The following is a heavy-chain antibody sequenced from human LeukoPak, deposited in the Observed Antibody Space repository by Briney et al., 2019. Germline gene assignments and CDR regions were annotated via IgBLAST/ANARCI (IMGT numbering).Heavy chain of an antibody. D-gene: IGHD4-23*01. J-gene: IGHJ4*02. CDR1: GFTFSSYW. CDR3: TRTVNSASDF. V-gene: IGHV3-7*03. CDR2: INQNGGVK. Sequence: GGSLRLSCAASGFTFSSYWMSWVRQAPGKGLEWVATINQNGGVKYYVDSVKGRFTISRDNAKTSLFLQMNSLRIDDTAMYYCTRTVNSASDFWGQGTLVTVSS.